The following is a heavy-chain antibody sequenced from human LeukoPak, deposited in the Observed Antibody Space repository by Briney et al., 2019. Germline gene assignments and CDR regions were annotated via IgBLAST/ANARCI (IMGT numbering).Heavy chain of an antibody. D-gene: IGHD5-24*01. CDR1: EYTFTDYA. CDR3: ARGRWSATTASYYLDF. J-gene: IGHJ4*02. Sequence: GASVNVSCKASEYTFTDYAINWVRQAPGQRLKWMGWINAGNGNTRYSQRFQGRVTITRDTSASTAYMELSSLTSEDTAVYYCARGRWSATTASYYLDFWGQGTLVTVSS. V-gene: IGHV1-3*01. CDR2: INAGNGNT.